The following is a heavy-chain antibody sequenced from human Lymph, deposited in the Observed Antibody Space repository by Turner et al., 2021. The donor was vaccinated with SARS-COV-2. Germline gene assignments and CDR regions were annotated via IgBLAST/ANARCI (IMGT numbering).Heavy chain of an antibody. Sequence: QVQLVESGGGVVKPGRSLRLSCAASALTFSSFVMHWVRQAPGKGLEWVAVIAYDGSNKYYADSVKGRFTISRDNSKNTLYLQMNSLRAEDTAVYYCATDPGAGGELLGGGYYYYGMDVWGQGTTVTVSS. D-gene: IGHD1-26*01. V-gene: IGHV3-30-3*01. CDR1: ALTFSSFV. J-gene: IGHJ6*02. CDR3: ATDPGAGGELLGGGYYYYGMDV. CDR2: IAYDGSNK.